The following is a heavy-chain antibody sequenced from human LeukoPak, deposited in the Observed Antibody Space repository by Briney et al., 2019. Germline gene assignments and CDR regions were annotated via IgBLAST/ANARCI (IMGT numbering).Heavy chain of an antibody. D-gene: IGHD6-19*01. CDR1: GGTFSSYA. CDR3: ARKYSSGWINWFDP. J-gene: IGHJ5*02. Sequence: SVKVSCKASGGTFSSYAISWVRQAPGQGLEWMGGIIPIFGTANYAQKFQGRVTITADKSTSTAYMELSSLRSEDTAVYYCARKYSSGWINWFDPWGQGTLVTVSS. CDR2: IIPIFGTA. V-gene: IGHV1-69*06.